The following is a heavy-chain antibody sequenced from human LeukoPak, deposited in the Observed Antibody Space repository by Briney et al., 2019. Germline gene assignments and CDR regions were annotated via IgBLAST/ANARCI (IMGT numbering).Heavy chain of an antibody. CDR3: ARVRGWTLDI. D-gene: IGHD3/OR15-3a*01. CDR2: ISGSSTTE. V-gene: IGHV3-48*02. CDR1: GFTFSSYS. Sequence: QPGRSLRLSCAASGFTFSSYSMNWVSQAPGKGLEWVSYISGSSTTEYYADSVKGRFTISRDNAKNSLYLQMNSLRDEDTAVYYCARVRGWTLDIWGQGTLVTVSS. J-gene: IGHJ3*02.